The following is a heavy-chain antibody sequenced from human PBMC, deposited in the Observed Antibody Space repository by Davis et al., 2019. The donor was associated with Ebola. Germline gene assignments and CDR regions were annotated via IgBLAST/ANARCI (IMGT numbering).Heavy chain of an antibody. CDR3: ARAQFPTTSDH. CDR1: GYTFSNNY. J-gene: IGHJ4*02. Sequence: ASVKVSCKASGYTFSNNYLHWVRQAPGQGLEWMGVINPSGGSTSYAQKFQGRVTLTRDTSTSTVYMEVGSLRSDDTAVYYCARAQFPTTSDHWGQGTLVTVSS. D-gene: IGHD1-1*01. V-gene: IGHV1-46*01. CDR2: INPSGGST.